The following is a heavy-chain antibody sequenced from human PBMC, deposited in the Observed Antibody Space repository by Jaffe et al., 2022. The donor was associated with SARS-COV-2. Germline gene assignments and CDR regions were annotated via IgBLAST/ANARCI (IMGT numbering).Heavy chain of an antibody. V-gene: IGHV3-30*03. J-gene: IGHJ4*02. CDR3: ATTPTVSTYYFDY. CDR2: ISYDGSNK. CDR1: GFTFSSYG. D-gene: IGHD4-17*01. Sequence: QVQLVESGGGVVQPGRSLRLSCAASGFTFSSYGMHWVRQAPGKGLEWVAVISYDGSNKYYADSVKGRFTISRDNSKNTLYLQMNSLRAEDTAVYYCATTPTVSTYYFDYWGQGTLVTVSS.